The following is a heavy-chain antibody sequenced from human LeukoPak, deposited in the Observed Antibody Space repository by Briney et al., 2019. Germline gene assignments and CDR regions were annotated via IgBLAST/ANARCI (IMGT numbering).Heavy chain of an antibody. CDR3: ARAESLYGGNLAAAFDI. V-gene: IGHV1-18*01. J-gene: IGHJ3*02. CDR1: GCTFTSYG. D-gene: IGHD4-23*01. Sequence: ASVKVSCKASGCTFTSYGISWVRQAPGQGLEWMGCISAYNGNTNYEQKFQGRVTMTTDTSTSTAYMELRSLRSDDTALYYCARAESLYGGNLAAAFDIWGQGTMVTVSS. CDR2: ISAYNGNT.